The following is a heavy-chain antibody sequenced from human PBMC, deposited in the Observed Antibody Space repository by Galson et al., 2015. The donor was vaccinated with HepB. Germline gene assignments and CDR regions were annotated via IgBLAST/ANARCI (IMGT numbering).Heavy chain of an antibody. CDR1: GYSFTSYW. J-gene: IGHJ4*02. CDR2: IYPGDSDT. V-gene: IGHV5-51*01. D-gene: IGHD2-2*01. CDR3: ARPRGHIVVVPAAIDN. Sequence: QSGAEVKKPGESLKISCKGSGYSFTSYWIGWVRQMPGKGLEWMGIIYPGDSDTRYSPSFQGQVTISADKSISTAYLQWSSLKASDTAMYYCARPRGHIVVVPAAIDNWGQGTLVAVSS.